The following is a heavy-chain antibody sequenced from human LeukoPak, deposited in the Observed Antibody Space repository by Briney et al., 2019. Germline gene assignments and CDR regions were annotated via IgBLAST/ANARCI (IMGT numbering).Heavy chain of an antibody. V-gene: IGHV3-30-3*01. CDR2: ISSDGTNK. CDR3: AREVAVTGTVNGAFNV. J-gene: IGHJ6*02. Sequence: GGSLRLSCAASGFTFSTYAMRGVRQAPGKGLEWVAVISSDGTNKYYADSVKGRFTISRDNSKNTLRLQMDSLRAEDTALYYCAREVAVTGTVNGAFNVWGLGTTVTVSS. D-gene: IGHD6-19*01. CDR1: GFTFSTYA.